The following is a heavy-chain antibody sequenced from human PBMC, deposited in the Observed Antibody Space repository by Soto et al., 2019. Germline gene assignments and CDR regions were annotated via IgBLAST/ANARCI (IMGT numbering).Heavy chain of an antibody. J-gene: IGHJ4*02. D-gene: IGHD5-12*01. CDR2: IYYSGST. V-gene: IGHV4-31*03. CDR3: ARDTQRGYSGYFDS. CDR1: GGSLSSGGYY. Sequence: QVQLQESGPGLVKPSQTLSLSCTVSGGSLSSGGYYWSWIRQHPGKGLEWIGFIYYSGSTYYNPYLKSRVTISVDTSQNQFSLKLSSVTAADTAVYYWARDTQRGYSGYFDSWGQGTLVTVSS.